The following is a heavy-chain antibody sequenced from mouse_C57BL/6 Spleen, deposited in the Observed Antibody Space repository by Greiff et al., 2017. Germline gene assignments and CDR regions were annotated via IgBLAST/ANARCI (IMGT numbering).Heavy chain of an antibody. CDR2: IYPGNSDT. J-gene: IGHJ4*01. D-gene: IGHD1-1*01. CDR1: GYTFTSYW. CDR3: TRRDLRDYAMDY. Sequence: EVQLVESGTVLARPGASVKMSCKTSGYTFTSYWMHWGKQRPGQGLEWIGAIYPGNSDTSYNQKFKGKAKLTAVTSASTAYMELSSLTNEDSAVYYCTRRDLRDYAMDYWGQGTSVTVSS. V-gene: IGHV1-5*01.